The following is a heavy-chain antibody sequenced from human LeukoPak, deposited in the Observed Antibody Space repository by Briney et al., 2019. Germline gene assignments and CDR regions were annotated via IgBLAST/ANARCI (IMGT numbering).Heavy chain of an antibody. CDR1: GFTFSSYA. V-gene: IGHV3-23*01. CDR3: ARDPEGYRGRYYFDY. Sequence: GGSLRLSCAASGFTFSSYAMSWVRQAPGKGLEWVSATSGSGGSTYYADSVKGRFTISRDNSKNTLYLQMNSLRAEDTAVYYCARDPEGYRGRYYFDYWGQGTLVTVSS. D-gene: IGHD1-26*01. J-gene: IGHJ4*02. CDR2: TSGSGGST.